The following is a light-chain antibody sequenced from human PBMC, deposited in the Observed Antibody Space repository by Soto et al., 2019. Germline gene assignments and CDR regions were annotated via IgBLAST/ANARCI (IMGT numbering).Light chain of an antibody. CDR2: GAS. J-gene: IGKJ5*01. CDR1: QSITNY. Sequence: DIQMTQSPSSLSASVGDRVTITCRASQSITNYLNWYQQKPGKAPKLLIYGASTLQSGVPSRFSGSGYGPDFTFTINSLQPEDFATFYGQQSSSTPVLCTFGQGTRLEMK. V-gene: IGKV1-39*01. CDR3: QQSSSTPVLCT.